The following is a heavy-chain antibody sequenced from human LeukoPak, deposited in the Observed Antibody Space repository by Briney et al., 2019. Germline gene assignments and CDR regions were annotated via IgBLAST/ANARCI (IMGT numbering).Heavy chain of an antibody. CDR3: ARGRVVVVTAIYNFDY. CDR2: IYYSGST. Sequence: KPSEALSLTCTVSGGSISSSRYYWGWIRQPPGKGLEWIGSIYYSGSTYYHPSLKSRVTISVDTSKNQFSLKLSSVTAADTAVYYCARGRVVVVTAIYNFDYWGQGTLATVSS. CDR1: GGSISSSRYY. V-gene: IGHV4-39*01. D-gene: IGHD2-21*02. J-gene: IGHJ4*02.